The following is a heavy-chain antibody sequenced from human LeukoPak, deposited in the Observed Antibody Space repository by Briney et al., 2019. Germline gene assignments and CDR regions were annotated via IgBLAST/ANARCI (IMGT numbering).Heavy chain of an antibody. D-gene: IGHD2-2*01. CDR1: GYTFTSYG. J-gene: IGHJ6*03. CDR2: ISAYNGNT. Sequence: RAAVQVSFKGSGYTFTSYGISWVRQAHGQGLEWMGLISAYNGNTKYVQKLHGRVTITTDTSTSKAYMELRSLRSDDTAAALCSREPDCYYMDGWGKGTTVSVS. CDR3: SREPDCYYMDG. V-gene: IGHV1-18*01.